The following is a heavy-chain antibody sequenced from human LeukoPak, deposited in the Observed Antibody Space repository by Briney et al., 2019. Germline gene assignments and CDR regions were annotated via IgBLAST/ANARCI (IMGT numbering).Heavy chain of an antibody. CDR1: GGSISSYY. V-gene: IGHV4-59*01. Sequence: SETLSLTCTVSGGSISSYYWSWIRQPPWKGLEWIGYIYYSGSTNYNPSLKSRVTISVDTSKNQFSLKLSSVTAADTAVYYCARITGVEDTAIDYWGQGTLVTVSS. CDR2: IYYSGST. D-gene: IGHD5-18*01. CDR3: ARITGVEDTAIDY. J-gene: IGHJ4*02.